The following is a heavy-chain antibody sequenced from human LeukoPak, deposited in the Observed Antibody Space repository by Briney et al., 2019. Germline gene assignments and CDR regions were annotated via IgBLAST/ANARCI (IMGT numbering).Heavy chain of an antibody. J-gene: IGHJ6*03. CDR2: ISSSSSTI. D-gene: IGHD4-11*01. CDR3: ARDPNSNYGMDFYYYMDV. CDR1: GFTFSSHS. Sequence: GGSLRLSCAASGFTFSSHSMNWVRQAPGKGLEWVSYISSSSSTIYYADSVKGRFTISRDNAKNSLYLQMNSLRAEDTAVYYCARDPNSNYGMDFYYYMDVWGKGTTVTVSS. V-gene: IGHV3-48*01.